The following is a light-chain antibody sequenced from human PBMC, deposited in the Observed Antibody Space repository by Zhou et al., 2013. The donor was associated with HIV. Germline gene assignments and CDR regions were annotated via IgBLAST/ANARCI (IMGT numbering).Light chain of an antibody. Sequence: EIVLTQSPATLSLSPGEGATLSCRASQSVSRYLAWYQQKPGQAPRLLIYDASNRAAGIPARFSGSGSGTEFTLTISSMQSEDFAVYYCQQYENWPPWTFGQGTKVEI. V-gene: IGKV3-11*01. CDR1: QSVSRY. CDR2: DAS. J-gene: IGKJ1*01. CDR3: QQYENWPPWT.